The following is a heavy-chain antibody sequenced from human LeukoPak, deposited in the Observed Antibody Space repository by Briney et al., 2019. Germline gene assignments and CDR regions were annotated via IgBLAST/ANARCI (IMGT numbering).Heavy chain of an antibody. V-gene: IGHV4-59*01. CDR3: ARVGYCSSTSCYGWSGFWFDP. CDR1: GGSISSYY. Sequence: SETLSLTCTVSGGSISSYYWSWLRQPPGKGLEWIGYIYYSGSTNYNPSLKRRVTISVDTSKNQFSLKLSSVTAADTAVYYCARVGYCSSTSCYGWSGFWFDPWGQGTLVTVSS. D-gene: IGHD2-2*01. CDR2: IYYSGST. J-gene: IGHJ5*02.